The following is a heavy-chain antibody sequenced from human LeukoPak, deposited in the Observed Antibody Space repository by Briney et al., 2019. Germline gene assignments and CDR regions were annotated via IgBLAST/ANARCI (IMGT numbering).Heavy chain of an antibody. CDR1: GFTFSNAW. CDR2: IKSKTDGGTT. Sequence: PGGSLRLSCAASGFTFSNAWMSWVRQAPGKGLEWVGRIKSKTDGGTTDYAAPVKGRFTISRDDSKNTLYLQMNSLRAEDTALYYCAKDSDYYDSSAVGYFDYWGQGTLVTVSS. D-gene: IGHD3-22*01. J-gene: IGHJ4*02. CDR3: AKDSDYYDSSAVGYFDY. V-gene: IGHV3-15*01.